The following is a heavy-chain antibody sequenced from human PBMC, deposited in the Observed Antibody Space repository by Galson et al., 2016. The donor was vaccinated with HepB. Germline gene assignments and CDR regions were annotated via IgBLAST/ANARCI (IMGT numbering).Heavy chain of an antibody. Sequence: SETLSLTCIVSGGSVSGGNYYWSWIRQSPGKGLEWIGYIYYSGYTDHNPSLKSRVNISLDTSKNQFSLNLSSVTAADTAVNHCARCQRTQVAVAMVFDYWGQGILVTVSS. V-gene: IGHV4-61*01. CDR2: IYYSGYT. D-gene: IGHD6-19*01. CDR1: GGSVSGGNYY. J-gene: IGHJ4*02. CDR3: ARCQRTQVAVAMVFDY.